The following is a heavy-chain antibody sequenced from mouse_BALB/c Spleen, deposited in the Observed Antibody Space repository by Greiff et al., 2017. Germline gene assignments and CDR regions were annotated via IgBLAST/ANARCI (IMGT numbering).Heavy chain of an antibody. Sequence: EVMLVESGGGLVQPGGSRKLSCAASGFTFSSFGMHWVRQAPEKGLEWVAYISSGSSTIYYADTVKGRFTISRDNPKNTLFLQMTSLRSEETAMYYCARRGVNYNYFDYWGQGTTLTVSS. CDR1: GFTFSSFG. CDR2: ISSGSSTI. D-gene: IGHD2-1*01. V-gene: IGHV5-17*02. CDR3: ARRGVNYNYFDY. J-gene: IGHJ2*01.